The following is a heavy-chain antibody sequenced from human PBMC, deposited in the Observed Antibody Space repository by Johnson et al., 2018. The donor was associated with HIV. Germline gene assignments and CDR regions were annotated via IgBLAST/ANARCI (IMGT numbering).Heavy chain of an antibody. CDR2: ISWNSDDI. CDR1: GFTFDDYA. J-gene: IGHJ3*02. V-gene: IGHV3-9*01. CDR3: AKDLVVINVRYAFHI. Sequence: VQLVESGGVVVQPGGSLRLSCAVSGFTFDDYAMHWVRQAPGKGLEWVSGISWNSDDIDYADSVKGRFTISRDNAKNSLYLQMNTLRPEDTALYYCAKDLVVINVRYAFHIWGQGTMVTVS. D-gene: IGHD3-22*01.